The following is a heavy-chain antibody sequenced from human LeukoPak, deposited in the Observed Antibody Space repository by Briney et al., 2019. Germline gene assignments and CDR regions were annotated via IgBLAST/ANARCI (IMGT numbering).Heavy chain of an antibody. J-gene: IGHJ4*02. CDR1: GGTFSGYA. V-gene: IGHV1-69*13. CDR3: ARSPGGYIVVVTAIDYFDY. CDR2: IIPIFGTA. Sequence: GASVKVSCKASGGTFSGYAISWVRQAPGQGLEWMGGIIPIFGTANYAQKFQGRVTITADESTSTAYMELSSLRSEDTAVYYCARSPGGYIVVVTAIDYFDYWGQGTLVTVSS. D-gene: IGHD2-21*02.